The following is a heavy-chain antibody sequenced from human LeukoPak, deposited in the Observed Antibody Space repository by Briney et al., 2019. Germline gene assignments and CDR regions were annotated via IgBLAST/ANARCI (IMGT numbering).Heavy chain of an antibody. D-gene: IGHD6-19*01. J-gene: IGHJ4*02. CDR2: ISSSSSYI. Sequence: PGGSLRLSCAASGFTFSSYSMNWVRQAPGKGLEWVSSISSSSSYIYYADSVKGRFTISRDNAKNLLYLQMNSLRAEDTAVYYCARAVAGYFDYWGQGTLVTVSS. CDR1: GFTFSSYS. CDR3: ARAVAGYFDY. V-gene: IGHV3-21*01.